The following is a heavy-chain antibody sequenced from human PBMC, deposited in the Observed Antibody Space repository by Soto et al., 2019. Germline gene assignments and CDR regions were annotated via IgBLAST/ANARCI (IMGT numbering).Heavy chain of an antibody. Sequence: QVQLVESGGGVVQPGRSLRLSCAASGFIFISYGMHWVRQAPGKGLEWVALISYDGINKYYADSVKGRFTISRDNSKNMVYLQMNSLRAEDTAVYYCAKTGSGWYFDYCGQGTLVTVSS. J-gene: IGHJ4*02. CDR2: ISYDGINK. V-gene: IGHV3-30*18. CDR1: GFIFISYG. D-gene: IGHD6-19*01. CDR3: AKTGSGWYFDY.